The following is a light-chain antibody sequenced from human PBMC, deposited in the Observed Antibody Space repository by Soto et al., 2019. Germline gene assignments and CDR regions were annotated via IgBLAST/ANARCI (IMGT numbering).Light chain of an antibody. CDR3: QHYNSYSEA. Sequence: DIHMTQSPSSVSASVGDRFTITCRASQGITSWLVWYQQKPWKAPKLLIYDASSLESGVPSRFSGSGSGTEFTLTISSLQPDDFATYYCQHYNSYSEAFGQGTKVDIK. J-gene: IGKJ1*01. CDR2: DAS. V-gene: IGKV1-5*01. CDR1: QGITSW.